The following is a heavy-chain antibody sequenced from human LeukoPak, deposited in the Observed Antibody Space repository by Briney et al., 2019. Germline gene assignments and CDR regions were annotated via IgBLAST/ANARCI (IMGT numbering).Heavy chain of an antibody. CDR2: ISSSRSYI. Sequence: GGSLRLSCAASGFTFSSYSTNWVRQAPGKGLEWVSPISSSRSYIYYADSVKGRFTISRDNAKNSLYLQMNSLRAEDTAVYYCARVYSTIFGVVRNWFDPWGQGTLVTVSS. V-gene: IGHV3-21*01. D-gene: IGHD3-3*01. CDR3: ARVYSTIFGVVRNWFDP. CDR1: GFTFSSYS. J-gene: IGHJ5*02.